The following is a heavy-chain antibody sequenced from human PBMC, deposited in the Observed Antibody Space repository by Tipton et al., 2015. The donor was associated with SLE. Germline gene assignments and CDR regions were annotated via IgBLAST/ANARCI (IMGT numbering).Heavy chain of an antibody. CDR3: ARDKDGYNIFDY. D-gene: IGHD5-24*01. J-gene: IGHJ4*02. Sequence: RSLRLSCTTSGFTFEDYSMHWVRQAPGKGLEWVSGINWTGVSLGHADSVKGRFTISRDNAKNSLYLQMHSLRVEDTALYFCARDKDGYNIFDYWGQGTLVAVSS. V-gene: IGHV3-9*01. CDR1: GFTFEDYS. CDR2: INWTGVSL.